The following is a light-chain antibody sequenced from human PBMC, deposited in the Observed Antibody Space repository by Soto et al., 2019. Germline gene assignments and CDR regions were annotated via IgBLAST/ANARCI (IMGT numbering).Light chain of an antibody. J-gene: IGKJ1*01. V-gene: IGKV1-12*01. Sequence: DIQMTQSPSSVSASVGDRVTITCRASQGIASRLAWYQRKPGKAPRLLIFAASSLQSGVPSRFSGCRSGTDFTLSISTLQPEDFATYFCQQADSFPWTFGQGTKVEIK. CDR2: AAS. CDR1: QGIASR. CDR3: QQADSFPWT.